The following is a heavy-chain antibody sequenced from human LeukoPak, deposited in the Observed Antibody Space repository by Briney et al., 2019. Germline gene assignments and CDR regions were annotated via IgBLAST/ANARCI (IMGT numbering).Heavy chain of an antibody. CDR2: ISGSGGST. CDR3: AKDKWNYGDFYYFDY. J-gene: IGHJ4*02. CDR1: GFTFSSYA. V-gene: IGHV3-23*01. Sequence: GGSLRLSCAASGFTFSSYAMSWVRQAPGRGLEWVSAISGSGGSTYYADSVKGRFTISRDNSKNTLYLQMNSLRAEDTAVYYCAKDKWNYGDFYYFDYWGQGTLVTVSS. D-gene: IGHD4-17*01.